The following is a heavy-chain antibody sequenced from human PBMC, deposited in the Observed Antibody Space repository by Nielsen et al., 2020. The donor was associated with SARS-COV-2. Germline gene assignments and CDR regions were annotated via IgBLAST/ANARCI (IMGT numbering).Heavy chain of an antibody. CDR1: GYSISSGYY. CDR2: INHSGST. CDR3: ARDAGFWRGADFDY. V-gene: IGHV4-38-2*02. Sequence: GSLRLSCTVSGYSISSGYYWGWIRQPPGKGLEWIGSINHSGSTNYNPSLKSRVTISVDTSKNQFSLKLSSVTAADTAVYYCARDAGFWRGADFDYWGQGTLVTVSS. J-gene: IGHJ4*02. D-gene: IGHD3-3*01.